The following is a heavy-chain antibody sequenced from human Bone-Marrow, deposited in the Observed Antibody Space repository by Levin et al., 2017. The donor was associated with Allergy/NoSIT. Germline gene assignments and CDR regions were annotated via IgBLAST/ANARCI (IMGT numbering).Heavy chain of an antibody. CDR1: GFSVNNNY. D-gene: IGHD5-12*01. J-gene: IGHJ4*02. Sequence: GESLKISCAASGFSVNNNYMSWFRQAPGKGLEWVSVLQSGGGTYYADSVKGRFTILRDSSKNTLYLQMNTLRAEDTAVYYCAKGAYHGHDPYYYFDYWGQGALVTVSS. CDR2: LQSGGGT. CDR3: AKGAYHGHDPYYYFDY. V-gene: IGHV3-66*01.